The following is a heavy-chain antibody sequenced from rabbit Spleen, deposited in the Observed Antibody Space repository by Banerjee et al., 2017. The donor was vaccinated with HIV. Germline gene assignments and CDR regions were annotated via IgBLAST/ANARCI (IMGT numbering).Heavy chain of an antibody. CDR1: GFSFSSGYY. Sequence: QSLEESGGDLVKPGASLTLTCTASGFSFSSGYYMCWVRQAPGKGLEWVACIYGGSSGSTYYASWAKGRFTISKTSSTTVTLQMTSLTVADTATYFCARDTGSSFSTYGMDLWGPGTLVTVS. CDR3: ARDTGSSFSTYGMDL. D-gene: IGHD8-1*01. V-gene: IGHV1S40*01. J-gene: IGHJ6*01. CDR2: IYGGSSGST.